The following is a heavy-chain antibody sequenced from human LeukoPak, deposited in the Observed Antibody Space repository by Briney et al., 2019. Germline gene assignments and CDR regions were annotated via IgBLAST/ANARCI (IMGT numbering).Heavy chain of an antibody. Sequence: SETLSLTCTVSGGSISSYYWSWIRQAPGKGLEWIGYIYYSGSTNYNPSLKSRVTISVDTSKNQFSLKLSSVTAADTAVYYCARDFYYDSSGPYYFDYWGQGTLVTVSS. CDR3: ARDFYYDSSGPYYFDY. CDR1: GGSISSYY. V-gene: IGHV4-59*01. D-gene: IGHD3-22*01. CDR2: IYYSGST. J-gene: IGHJ4*02.